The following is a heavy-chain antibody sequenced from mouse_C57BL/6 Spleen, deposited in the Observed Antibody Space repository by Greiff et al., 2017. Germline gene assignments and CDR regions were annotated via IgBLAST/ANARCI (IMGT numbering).Heavy chain of an antibody. CDR3: ARSYYSNYGFAY. D-gene: IGHD2-5*01. J-gene: IGHJ3*01. Sequence: VQRVESGAELVRPGTSVKVSCKASGYAFTNYLIEWVKQRPGQGLEWIGVINPGSGGTNYNEKFKGKATLTEDKSSSTAYMQLSSLTSEDSAVYFCARSYYSNYGFAYWGQGTLVTVSA. V-gene: IGHV1-54*01. CDR1: GYAFTNYL. CDR2: INPGSGGT.